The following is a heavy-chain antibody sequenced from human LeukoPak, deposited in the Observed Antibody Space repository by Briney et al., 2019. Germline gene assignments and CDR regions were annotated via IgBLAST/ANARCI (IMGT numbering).Heavy chain of an antibody. J-gene: IGHJ4*02. CDR1: GFTFSSYA. CDR2: ISYDGSNK. CDR3: ARDRQWLASFDY. D-gene: IGHD6-19*01. Sequence: PGRSLRLSCAASGFTFSSYAMHWVRQAPGKGLEWVAVISYDGSNKYYADSVKGRFTISRDNSENTLYLQMNSLRAEDTAVYYCARDRQWLASFDYWGQGTLVTVSS. V-gene: IGHV3-30-3*01.